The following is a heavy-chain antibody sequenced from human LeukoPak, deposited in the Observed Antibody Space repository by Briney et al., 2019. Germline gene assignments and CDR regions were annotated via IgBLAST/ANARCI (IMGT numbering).Heavy chain of an antibody. CDR2: IYYSGST. V-gene: IGHV4-39*01. Sequence: PSETLSLTCTVSGGSISSSSYYWGWIRQPPGKGLEWIGSIYYSGSTYYNPSLKSRVTISVDTSKNQFSLKLSSVTAADTAVYYWASPYSRAWYRFHAFDIWGQGTMSTVS. J-gene: IGHJ3*02. D-gene: IGHD6-19*01. CDR1: GGSISSSSYY. CDR3: ASPYSRAWYRFHAFDI.